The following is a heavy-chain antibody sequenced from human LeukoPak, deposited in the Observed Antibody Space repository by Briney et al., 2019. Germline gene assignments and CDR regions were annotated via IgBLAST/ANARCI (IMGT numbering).Heavy chain of an antibody. CDR1: GGSFSGYS. CDR2: INHSGTT. CDR3: ARDRIWYWGSYYSDY. J-gene: IGHJ4*02. V-gene: IGHV4-34*01. Sequence: SETLSLTCAVYGGSFSGYSWTWIRQPPGKGLEWIGEINHSGTTDYNPSLQSRVTISVDTSKNQFSLKLSSVTAADTAVYYCARDRIWYWGSYYSDYWGQGTLVTVSS. D-gene: IGHD2-8*02.